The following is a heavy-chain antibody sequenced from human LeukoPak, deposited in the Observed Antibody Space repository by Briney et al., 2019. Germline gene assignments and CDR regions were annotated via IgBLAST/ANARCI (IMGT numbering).Heavy chain of an antibody. D-gene: IGHD6-13*01. CDR1: GGSISSSSYY. J-gene: IGHJ4*02. Sequence: SETLSLTCTVSGGSISSSSYYWGWIRQPPGKGLEWIGYIYYSGSTNYNPSLKSRVTISVDTSKNQFSLKLSSVTAADTAVYYCARVTAAAGDFDYWGQGTLVTVSS. CDR2: IYYSGST. CDR3: ARVTAAAGDFDY. V-gene: IGHV4-61*05.